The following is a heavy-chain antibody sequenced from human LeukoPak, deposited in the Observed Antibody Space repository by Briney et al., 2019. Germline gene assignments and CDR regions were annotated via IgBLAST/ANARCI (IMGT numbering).Heavy chain of an antibody. Sequence: GGSLRLSCAASGFTFSSYWMSWVRQAPGKGLEWVANIKQDGSEKYYVDSVEGRFTISRDNAKNSLFLQMNSLRAEDTAVYYCARVNWYSSGWYLVDAFDIWGQGTLVTVSS. CDR1: GFTFSSYW. V-gene: IGHV3-7*01. CDR2: IKQDGSEK. J-gene: IGHJ3*02. CDR3: ARVNWYSSGWYLVDAFDI. D-gene: IGHD6-19*01.